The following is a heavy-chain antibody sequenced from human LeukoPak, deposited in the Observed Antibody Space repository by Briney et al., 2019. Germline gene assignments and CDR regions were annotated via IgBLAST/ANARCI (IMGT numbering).Heavy chain of an antibody. CDR2: TYYRSKWYN. CDR3: ARGRAVAGTGFDY. D-gene: IGHD6-19*01. V-gene: IGHV6-1*01. CDR1: GDSVSSNSAA. J-gene: IGHJ4*02. Sequence: NRSQTLSLTCAISGDSVSSNSAASNWIRQSPSRGLEWLGRTYYRSKWYNDYAVSVKSRITINPDTSKNQFSLQLNSVTPEDTAVYYCARGRAVAGTGFDYWGQGTLVTVSS.